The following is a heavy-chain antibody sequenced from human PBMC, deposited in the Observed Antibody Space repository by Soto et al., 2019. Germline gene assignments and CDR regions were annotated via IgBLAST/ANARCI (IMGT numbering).Heavy chain of an antibody. Sequence: PGGSLRLSCAASGFTFSSYGMHWVRQAPGKGLEWVAVISYDGSNKYYADSVKGRFTISRDNSKNTLYLQMNSLRAEDTAVYYCAKDLRGYSYGYGGFYYYYGMDVWGQGPTVTVSS. V-gene: IGHV3-30*18. CDR2: ISYDGSNK. CDR3: AKDLRGYSYGYGGFYYYYGMDV. D-gene: IGHD5-18*01. J-gene: IGHJ6*02. CDR1: GFTFSSYG.